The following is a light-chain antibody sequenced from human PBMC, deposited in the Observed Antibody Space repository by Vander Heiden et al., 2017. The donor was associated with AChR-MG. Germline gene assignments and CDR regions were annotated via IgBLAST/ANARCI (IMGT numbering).Light chain of an antibody. CDR1: EGFGNY. CDR3: QKYNSALWT. CDR2: AAS. J-gene: IGKJ1*01. Sequence: IQMTQSPSSLSASVGDRVTITCRASEGFGNYLAWYQQKPGKVPKLLINAASTLQSGVPSRFSGSDSGTDFTLTISSLQPEDVATYYCQKYNSALWTFGQGTKVEIK. V-gene: IGKV1-27*01.